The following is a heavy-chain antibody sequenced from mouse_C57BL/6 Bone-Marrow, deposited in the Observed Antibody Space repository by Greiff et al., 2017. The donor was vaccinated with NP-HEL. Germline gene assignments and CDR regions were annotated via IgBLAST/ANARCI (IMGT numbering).Heavy chain of an antibody. CDR2: ISNLAYSI. D-gene: IGHD1-1*01. Sequence: EVKLMESGGGLVQPGGSLKLSCAASGFTFSDYGMAWVRQAPRKGPEWVAFISNLAYSIYYADTVTGRFTISRENAKNTLYLEMSSLRSEDTAMYYCARRYGSSYGYFDVWGTGTTVTGSS. V-gene: IGHV5-15*01. CDR1: GFTFSDYG. CDR3: ARRYGSSYGYFDV. J-gene: IGHJ1*03.